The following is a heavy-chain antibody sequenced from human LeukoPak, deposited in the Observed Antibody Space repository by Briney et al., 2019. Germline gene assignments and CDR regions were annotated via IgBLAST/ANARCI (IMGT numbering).Heavy chain of an antibody. CDR1: GFTFDDYA. Sequence: GGSLRLSCAASGFTFDDYAMNWVHQAPGKGLEWVSGINWNGGNTAYADSVKGRFTISRDNAKNSLYLQMNSLRAEDTALYYCARAFFPTVGAYDYWGQGTRVTVSS. J-gene: IGHJ4*02. CDR2: INWNGGNT. V-gene: IGHV3-20*04. CDR3: ARAFFPTVGAYDY. D-gene: IGHD1-26*01.